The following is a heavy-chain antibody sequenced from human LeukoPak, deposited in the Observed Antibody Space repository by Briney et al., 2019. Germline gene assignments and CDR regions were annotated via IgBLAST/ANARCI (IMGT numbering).Heavy chain of an antibody. J-gene: IGHJ4*02. CDR3: ARSPSADYDFWSSYYREYYFDY. CDR2: IDSDGSST. V-gene: IGHV3-74*01. Sequence: HAGGSLRLSCAASGFTFSSYWMHWVRQAPGKGLVWVSRIDSDGSSTSYADSVTGRFTISRDNAKNTLYLQMNSLRAEDMAVYYCARSPSADYDFWSSYYREYYFDYWGQGTLVTVSS. D-gene: IGHD3-3*01. CDR1: GFTFSSYW.